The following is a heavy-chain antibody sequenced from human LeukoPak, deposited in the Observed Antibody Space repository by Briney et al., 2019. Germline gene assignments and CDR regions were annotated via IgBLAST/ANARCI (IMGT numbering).Heavy chain of an antibody. CDR1: GGSISSSSYY. D-gene: IGHD2-15*01. V-gene: IGHV4-39*01. Sequence: SERLSLTCTVSGGSISSSSYYWGWIRQPPGKGLEWIGSIYYSGSTYYNPSLKSRVTISVDTSKNQFSLKLSSVTAADTAVYYCARLEVGYCSGGSCYRGGSWFDPWGQGTLVTVSS. CDR2: IYYSGST. CDR3: ARLEVGYCSGGSCYRGGSWFDP. J-gene: IGHJ5*02.